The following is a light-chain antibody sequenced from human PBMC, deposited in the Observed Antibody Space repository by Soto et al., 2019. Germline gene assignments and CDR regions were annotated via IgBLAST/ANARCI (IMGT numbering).Light chain of an antibody. J-gene: IGKJ4*02. CDR3: QQYDNWPLT. Sequence: EIVLTQSPATLSSSPGERATLSCRASQTVSSKLAWYQHKPGQAPRLLIYDTSNRATGIPARFSGRGSGTDFTLTISRLESEDFVVYYCQQYDNWPLTFGGGTKVDI. CDR2: DTS. V-gene: IGKV3-11*01. CDR1: QTVSSK.